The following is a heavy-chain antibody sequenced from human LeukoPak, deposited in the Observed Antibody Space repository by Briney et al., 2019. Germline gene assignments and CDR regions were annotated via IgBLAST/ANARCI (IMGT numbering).Heavy chain of an antibody. CDR1: GGSISSYY. J-gene: IGHJ6*03. CDR2: IYYSGST. CDR3: ARHYGTLWYYYYMDV. V-gene: IGHV4-59*01. Sequence: SETLSLTCTVSGGSISSYYWSWIRQPPGKGLEWIGYIYYSGSTIYNPSLKSRVTISVDTSKNQFSLKLSSVTAADTAVYYCARHYGTLWYYYYMDVWGKGTTVTVSS. D-gene: IGHD3-10*01.